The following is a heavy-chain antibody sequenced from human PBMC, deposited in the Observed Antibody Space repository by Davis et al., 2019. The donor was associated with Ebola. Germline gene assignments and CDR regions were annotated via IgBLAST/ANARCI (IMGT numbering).Heavy chain of an antibody. D-gene: IGHD2-21*02. CDR3: ARLNCGGDCFATIRFDS. CDR1: GGSIRSSTYY. J-gene: IGHJ4*02. V-gene: IGHV4-39*01. CDR2: IYYSGST. Sequence: PSETLSLTCTVSGGSIRSSTYYWGWIRQPPGKGLEWLGSIYYSGSTYYNPSLRDRVTLSIDTSKNQFSLRLNSVTAADTAMYYCARLNCGGDCFATIRFDSWGQGTLVTVSS.